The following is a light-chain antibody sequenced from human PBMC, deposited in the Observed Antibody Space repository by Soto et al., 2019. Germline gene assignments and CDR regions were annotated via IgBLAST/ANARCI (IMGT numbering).Light chain of an antibody. Sequence: DIVLTQYPGTLSLSPGERATLSCMASQTVDSNFLAWYQQKPGQAPRLLIYGASTRAAGIPARFSGSGFGTDFTLTISSLEPEDAAVYYCQQRSNWPPITFGQGTRLEIK. CDR1: QTVDSNF. V-gene: IGKV3-11*01. J-gene: IGKJ5*01. CDR3: QQRSNWPPIT. CDR2: GAS.